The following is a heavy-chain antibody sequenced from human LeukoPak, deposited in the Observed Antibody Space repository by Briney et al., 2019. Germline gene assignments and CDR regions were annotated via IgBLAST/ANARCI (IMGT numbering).Heavy chain of an antibody. CDR3: ARERPTTVTTHYFDY. CDR2: IYHSGST. D-gene: IGHD4-17*01. J-gene: IGHJ4*02. Sequence: SQTLSLTCAVSGGSISSGGYSWSWIRQPPGKGLEWIGYIYHSGSTYYNPSLKSRVTISVDRSKNQFSLKLSSVTAADTAVYYCARERPTTVTTHYFDYWGQGTLVTVSS. V-gene: IGHV4-30-2*01. CDR1: GGSISSGGYS.